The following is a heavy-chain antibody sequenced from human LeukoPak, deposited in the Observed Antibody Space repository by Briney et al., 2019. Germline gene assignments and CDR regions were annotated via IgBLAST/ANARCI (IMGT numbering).Heavy chain of an antibody. CDR2: IYPADSNT. D-gene: IGHD6-19*01. CDR3: ASSYSSGWLFDY. CDR1: GYSFTNYW. Sequence: GESLKISCKGSGYSFTNYWIGWVRQMPGKGLEWMGIIYPADSNTRYSPSFQGQVTISADKSISTAYLQWSSLTASGTAMYYCASSYSSGWLFDYWGQGTLVTVSS. V-gene: IGHV5-51*01. J-gene: IGHJ4*02.